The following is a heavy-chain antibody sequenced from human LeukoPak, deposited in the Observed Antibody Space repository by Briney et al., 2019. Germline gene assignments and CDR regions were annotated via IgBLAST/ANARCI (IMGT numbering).Heavy chain of an antibody. CDR2: IRYDGSNK. CDR3: AKIFNFGFIYRYSLDY. CDR1: GFTFSSYG. Sequence: GGSLRLSCAASGFTFSSYGMHWVRQAPGKGLEWVAFIRYDGSNKYYADSVKGRFTISRDNSKNTLYLQMNSLRAEDTAVYYCAKIFNFGFIYRYSLDYSGQGTLVTVSS. J-gene: IGHJ4*02. V-gene: IGHV3-30*02. D-gene: IGHD5-18*01.